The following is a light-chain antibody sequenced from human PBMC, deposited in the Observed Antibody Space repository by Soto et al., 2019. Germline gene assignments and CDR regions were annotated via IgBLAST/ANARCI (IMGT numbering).Light chain of an antibody. CDR2: SAS. J-gene: IGKJ1*01. CDR3: QQYHYDYPT. CDR1: QSISTY. V-gene: IGKV1-39*01. Sequence: DIQMTQSPSSLSASVGDRVTITFRASQSISTYLHWYQQKPGRAPNLVIYSASTLQSGVPSRFSASGSWRELSLTITSLQPGDFAIYYCQQYHYDYPTFGQGTKVDIK.